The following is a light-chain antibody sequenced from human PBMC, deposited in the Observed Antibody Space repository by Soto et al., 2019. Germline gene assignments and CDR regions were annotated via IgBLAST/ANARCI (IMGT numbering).Light chain of an antibody. CDR1: SSDVGGYNY. CDR3: SSYAGSNNPVI. Sequence: QSVLTQPPSASGSPGLSVTISCTGTSSDVGGYNYVSWYQQHPGKAPKFLIFEVSRRPSGVPDRFSGSKSGNTASLTVSGLQADDEADYYCSSYAGSNNPVIFGGGTKVTVL. CDR2: EVS. J-gene: IGLJ2*01. V-gene: IGLV2-8*01.